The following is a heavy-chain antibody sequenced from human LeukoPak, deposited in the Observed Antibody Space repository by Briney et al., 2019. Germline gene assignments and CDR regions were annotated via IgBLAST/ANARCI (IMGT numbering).Heavy chain of an antibody. J-gene: IGHJ4*02. D-gene: IGHD6-19*01. Sequence: PSETLSLTCTVSGGSISAYYWSWIRQPAGEGLEWIGHIYPSGNSNYNPSLKSRVTMSVDMSKNQFSLNLSSVTAADTAVYYCARAGRYSSGPTLWGQGTLVTVSS. CDR1: GGSISAYY. CDR3: ARAGRYSSGPTL. V-gene: IGHV4-4*07. CDR2: IYPSGNS.